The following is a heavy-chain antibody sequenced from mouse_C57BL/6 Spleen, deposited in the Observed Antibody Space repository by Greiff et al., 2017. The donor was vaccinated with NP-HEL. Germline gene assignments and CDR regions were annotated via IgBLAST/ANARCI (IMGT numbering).Heavy chain of an antibody. J-gene: IGHJ4*01. D-gene: IGHD2-4*01. V-gene: IGHV5-16*01. CDR1: GFTFSDYY. CDR3: ARGDYGYAMDY. Sequence: EVHLVESEGGLVQPGSSMKLSCTASGFTFSDYYMAWVRQVPEKGLEWVANINYDGSSTYYLDSLKSRFIISRDNAKNILYLQMSSLKSEDTATYYCARGDYGYAMDYWGQGTSVTVSS. CDR2: INYDGSST.